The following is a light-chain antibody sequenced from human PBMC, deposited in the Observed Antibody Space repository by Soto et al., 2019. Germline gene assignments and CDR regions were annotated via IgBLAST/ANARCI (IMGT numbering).Light chain of an antibody. J-gene: IGLJ1*01. CDR3: SSYTSSSTLVYV. V-gene: IGLV2-14*01. CDR2: EVS. CDR1: SSDVGGYHY. Sequence: QSALTQPASVSGSPGQSITISCTGTSSDVGGYHYVSWYQQHPGKAHKLMIYEVSNRPSGVSNRFSGSKSDNTASLTISGLQTEDEADYYCSSYTSSSTLVYVFGTGTKLNVL.